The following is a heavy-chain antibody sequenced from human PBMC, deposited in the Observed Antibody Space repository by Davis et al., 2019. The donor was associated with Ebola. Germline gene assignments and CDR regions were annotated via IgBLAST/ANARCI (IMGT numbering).Heavy chain of an antibody. CDR3: ARGVRTADYYYGMDV. V-gene: IGHV4-34*01. D-gene: IGHD4/OR15-4a*01. Sequence: PSETLSLTCAVYGGSFSGYYWSWIRQPPGKGLEWIGEINHSGSTNYNPSLKSRVTISVDTSKNQFSLKLSSVTAADTAVYYCARGVRTADYYYGMDVWGQGTTVTVSS. CDR2: INHSGST. J-gene: IGHJ6*02. CDR1: GGSFSGYY.